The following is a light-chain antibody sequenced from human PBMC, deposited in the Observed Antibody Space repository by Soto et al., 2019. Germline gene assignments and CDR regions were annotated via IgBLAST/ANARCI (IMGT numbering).Light chain of an antibody. CDR1: QSVGSSY. Sequence: EIVLTQSPGTLSLSPGERATLSCRASQSVGSSYLAWYQQKPGQAPRLLIYGTSTRATGIPDRFSGGGSGSDFTLFISRLEPEDFAVYYCQQYGNSPRTFGQGTKVEI. V-gene: IGKV3-20*01. CDR3: QQYGNSPRT. CDR2: GTS. J-gene: IGKJ1*01.